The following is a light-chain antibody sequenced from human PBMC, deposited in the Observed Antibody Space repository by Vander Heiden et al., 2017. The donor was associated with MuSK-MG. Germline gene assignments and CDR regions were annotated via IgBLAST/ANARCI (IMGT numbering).Light chain of an antibody. CDR1: QGITNY. CDR3: QEDNGAGFT. J-gene: IGKJ3*01. V-gene: IGKV1-27*01. Sequence: DIQMTQSPSSLSASVGDRVTITCRASQGITNYLAWYQQKPGKGPKLLIYAASTLLSGVPSRLSATASGTDFTLTISSLQPEHIRTYYCQEDNGAGFTFGHGTKVDIK. CDR2: AAS.